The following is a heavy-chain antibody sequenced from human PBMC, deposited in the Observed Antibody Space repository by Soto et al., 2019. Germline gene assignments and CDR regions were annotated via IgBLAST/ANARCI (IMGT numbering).Heavy chain of an antibody. CDR1: GYTFTNYD. CDR3: ARGRFRRTWFDP. J-gene: IGHJ5*02. D-gene: IGHD3-16*01. V-gene: IGHV1-8*01. Sequence: QVQLVQSGAEVKKPGASVKVSCKASGYTFTNYDIHWVRQATGQGLEWMGWMNPDSGNTGQSKQXXGXLTMTRDTAISSAYLEMSSLGFEDTAVYYCARGRFRRTWFDPWGQGTLVTVSS. CDR2: MNPDSGNT.